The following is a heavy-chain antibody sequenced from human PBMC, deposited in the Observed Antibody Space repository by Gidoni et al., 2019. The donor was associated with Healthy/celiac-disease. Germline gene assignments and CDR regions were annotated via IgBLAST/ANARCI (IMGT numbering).Heavy chain of an antibody. CDR1: GYTFTSYF. CDR3: ARVPPRGRFDY. D-gene: IGHD3-10*01. J-gene: IGHJ4*02. CDR2: ITPSGGST. V-gene: IGHV1-46*01. Sequence: QVQLVQSGAEVKKPGASVKVSCKASGYTFTSYFMHWVRQAPGQGLEWMGIITPSGGSTSYAQKFQGRVTMTRDTSTSTVYMELSSLRSEDTAVYYCARVPPRGRFDYWGQGTLVTVSS.